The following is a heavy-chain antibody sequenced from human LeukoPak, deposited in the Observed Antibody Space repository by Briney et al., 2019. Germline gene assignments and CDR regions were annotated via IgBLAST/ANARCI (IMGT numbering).Heavy chain of an antibody. Sequence: PSETLSLTCTVSGGSISSSSYYWGWIRQPPGKGLEWIGSIYYSGSTYYNPSLKSRVTISVDTSKNQFSLKLSSVTAADTAVYYCARLLLGPTGSGSYCFDYWGQGTLVTVSS. CDR1: GGSISSSSYY. V-gene: IGHV4-39*01. CDR2: IYYSGST. D-gene: IGHD3-10*01. J-gene: IGHJ4*02. CDR3: ARLLLGPTGSGSYCFDY.